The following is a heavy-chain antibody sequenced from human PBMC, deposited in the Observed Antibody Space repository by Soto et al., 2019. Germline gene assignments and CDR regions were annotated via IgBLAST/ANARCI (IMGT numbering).Heavy chain of an antibody. J-gene: IGHJ6*02. V-gene: IGHV4-39*01. CDR1: GGSISSSSYY. D-gene: IGHD1-7*01. CDR2: IYYSGST. CDR3: ARQVYNWNFSEHYYGMDV. Sequence: PSETLSLTCTVSGGSISSSSYYWGWISQPPGKGLEWIGSIYYSGSTYYNPSLKSRVTISVDTSKNQFSLKLSSVTAADTAVYYCARQVYNWNFSEHYYGMDVWGQGTTVTVSS.